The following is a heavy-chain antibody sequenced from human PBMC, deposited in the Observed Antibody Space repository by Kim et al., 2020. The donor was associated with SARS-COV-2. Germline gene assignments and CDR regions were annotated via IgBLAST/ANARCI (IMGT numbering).Heavy chain of an antibody. V-gene: IGHV5-51*01. CDR2: IYPGDSDT. CDR3: ARRGLRYFDWLQELAPDAFDI. CDR1: GYSFTSYW. Sequence: GESLKISCKGSGYSFTSYWIGWVRQMPGKGLEWMGIIYPGDSDTRYSPSFQGQVTISADKSISTAYLQWSSLKASDTAMYYCARRGLRYFDWLQELAPDAFDIWGQGTMVTVSS. D-gene: IGHD3-9*01. J-gene: IGHJ3*02.